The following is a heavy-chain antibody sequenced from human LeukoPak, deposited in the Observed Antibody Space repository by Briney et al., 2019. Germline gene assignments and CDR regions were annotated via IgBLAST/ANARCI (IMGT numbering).Heavy chain of an antibody. CDR1: GFSFDDYA. V-gene: IGHV3-9*01. J-gene: IGHJ6*02. Sequence: GGSLRPSCVASGFSFDDYAMHWVRQAPGKGLEWVSGISWNSGRIWYADSVKGRFSISRDNAKNSLYLQMNSLTTEDTAFYYCAKDMRYCSGGTCSLGRNYGMDVWGQGTTVTVSS. CDR3: AKDMRYCSGGTCSLGRNYGMDV. CDR2: ISWNSGRI. D-gene: IGHD2-15*01.